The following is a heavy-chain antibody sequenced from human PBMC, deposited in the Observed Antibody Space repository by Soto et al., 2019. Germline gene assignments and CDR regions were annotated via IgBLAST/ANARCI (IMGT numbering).Heavy chain of an antibody. CDR2: IIGSGT. CDR3: ATLDTAEIQTAAY. CDR1: GFTFSSYT. V-gene: IGHV3-23*01. J-gene: IGHJ4*02. Sequence: PGGSLRLSCAASGFTFSSYTMTWVRQAPGKGLEWISVIIGSGTHYVDSVKGRFTISRDNAKNSLYLQMNSLRVEDTAVYYCATLDTAEIQTAAYWGQGTLVTVSS. D-gene: IGHD2-15*01.